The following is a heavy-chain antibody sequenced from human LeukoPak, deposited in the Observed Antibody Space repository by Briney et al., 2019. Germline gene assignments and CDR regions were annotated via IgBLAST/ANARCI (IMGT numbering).Heavy chain of an antibody. CDR3: VAGTYSYYFDF. CDR1: GYSLTSYW. J-gene: IGHJ4*02. CDR2: IYPGDSDT. Sequence: GESLKISCKGSGYSLTSYWIGWVRQMPGKGLEWMGIIYPGDSDTTYSPSFQGQVTISADKSISTAYLQWSSLTASDTAMYYCVAGTYSYYFDFWGQGTLVTVSS. V-gene: IGHV5-51*01. D-gene: IGHD3-10*01.